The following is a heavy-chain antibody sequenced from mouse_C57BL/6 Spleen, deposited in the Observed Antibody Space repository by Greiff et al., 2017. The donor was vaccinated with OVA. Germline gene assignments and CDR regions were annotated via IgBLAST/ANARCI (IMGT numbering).Heavy chain of an antibody. CDR3: VTYYYGSFDY. V-gene: IGHV10-1*01. CDR1: GFSFNTYA. Sequence: DAGGGLVQPKGSLKLSCAASGFSFNTYAMNWVRQAPGKGLEWVARVRSKSNNYATYYADSVKDRFTISRDDSESMLYLQMNNLKTEDTAMYYCVTYYYGSFDYWGQGTTLTVSS. J-gene: IGHJ2*01. D-gene: IGHD1-1*01. CDR2: VRSKSNNYAT.